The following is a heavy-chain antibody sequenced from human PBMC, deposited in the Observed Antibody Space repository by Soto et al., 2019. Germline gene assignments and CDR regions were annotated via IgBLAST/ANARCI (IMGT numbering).Heavy chain of an antibody. Sequence: GESLKISCKGSGYSFSSYWIGWVRQMPGKGLEWMGVIFPGASDTRYSPSFQGQVTISADKSISTAYLQWSSLRASDTAMYYCASHTTIFGAIVTDAWGQGTLVTVSS. CDR2: IFPGASDT. CDR3: ASHTTIFGAIVTDA. J-gene: IGHJ5*02. V-gene: IGHV5-51*01. D-gene: IGHD3-3*01. CDR1: GYSFSSYW.